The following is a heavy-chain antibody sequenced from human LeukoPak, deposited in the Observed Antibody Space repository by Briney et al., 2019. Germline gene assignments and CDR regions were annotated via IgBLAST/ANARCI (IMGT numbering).Heavy chain of an antibody. CDR1: GGSISSGDYY. J-gene: IGHJ4*02. Sequence: TSETLSLTCTVSGGSISSGDYYWSWIRQPPGKGLEWIGYIYYSGSTYYNPSLKSRVTISVDTSKNQFSLKLSSVTAADTAVYYCASADYYDSSGYYLGYWGQGTLVTVSS. CDR2: IYYSGST. CDR3: ASADYYDSSGYYLGY. V-gene: IGHV4-30-4*02. D-gene: IGHD3-22*01.